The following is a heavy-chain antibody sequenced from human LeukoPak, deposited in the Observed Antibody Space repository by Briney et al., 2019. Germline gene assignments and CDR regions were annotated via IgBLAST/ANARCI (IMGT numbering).Heavy chain of an antibody. D-gene: IGHD1-1*01. CDR2: IYYSGST. CDR1: GGSISSYY. V-gene: IGHV4-59*08. CDR3: ARQGTRGVDY. Sequence: PSETLSLTCTVSGGSISSYYWSWIRQPPGKGLEWIGYIYYSGSTNYNPSLKSRVTISVDTSKNQFSLKLSSVTAADTAVYYCARQGTRGVDYWGQGTLVTVSS. J-gene: IGHJ4*02.